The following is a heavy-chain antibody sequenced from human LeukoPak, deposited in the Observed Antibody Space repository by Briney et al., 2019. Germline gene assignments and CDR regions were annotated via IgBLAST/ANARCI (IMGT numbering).Heavy chain of an antibody. D-gene: IGHD6-13*01. Sequence: GGSLRLSCAASGFTFDSYAMSWVRQAPGKGLEWVSAVSRFGGTTYYANSAKGRFTISRDNSNNTVYLQMNSLRVGDTALYYCVKHVGSRWSNNRFDPWGQGTLVTVS. V-gene: IGHV3-23*01. CDR2: VSRFGGTT. CDR1: GFTFDSYA. J-gene: IGHJ5*02. CDR3: VKHVGSRWSNNRFDP.